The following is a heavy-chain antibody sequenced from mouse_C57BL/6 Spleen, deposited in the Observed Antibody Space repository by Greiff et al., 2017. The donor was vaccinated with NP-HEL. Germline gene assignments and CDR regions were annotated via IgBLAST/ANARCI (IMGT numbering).Heavy chain of an antibody. CDR3: ARGDYGSSYGYYAMDY. CDR2: ISDGGSYT. J-gene: IGHJ4*01. CDR1: GFTFSSYA. D-gene: IGHD1-1*01. V-gene: IGHV5-4*01. Sequence: EVQRVESGGGLVKPGGSLKLSCAASGFTFSSYAMSWVRQTPEKRLEWVATISDGGSYTYYPDNVKGRFTISRDNAKNNLYLQMSHLKSEDTAMYYCARGDYGSSYGYYAMDYWGQGTSVTVSS.